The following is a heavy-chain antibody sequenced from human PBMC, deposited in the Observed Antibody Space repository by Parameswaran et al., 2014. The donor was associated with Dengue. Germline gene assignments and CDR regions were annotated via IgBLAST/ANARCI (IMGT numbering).Heavy chain of an antibody. Sequence: GGSLRLSCAASGFTFSSYSMNWVRQAPGKGLEWVSSISSSSSYIYYADSVKGRFTISRDNAKNSLYLQMNSLRAEDTAVYYCARDLRSIHYYYGMDVWGQGTTVTVSS. CDR2: ISSSSSYI. CDR3: ARDLRSIHYYYGMDV. V-gene: IGHV3-21*01. J-gene: IGHJ6*02. CDR1: GFTFSSYS. D-gene: IGHD4-17*01.